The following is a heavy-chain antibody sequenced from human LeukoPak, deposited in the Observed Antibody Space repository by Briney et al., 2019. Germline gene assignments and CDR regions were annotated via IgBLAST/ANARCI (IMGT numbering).Heavy chain of an antibody. D-gene: IGHD3-10*01. CDR1: GGTFSSYG. CDR2: IIPIVGIT. Sequence: GSSVKVSCKASGGTFSSYGISWVRQAPGQGLEWMGRIIPIVGITNYAQKFQGRVTITADNSTRTAYMELSSLTSEDTAVYYCARGLHFTMVRGGTTNYYYGMDVWGQETSVTVSS. CDR3: ARGLHFTMVRGGTTNYYYGMDV. J-gene: IGHJ6*02. V-gene: IGHV1-69*04.